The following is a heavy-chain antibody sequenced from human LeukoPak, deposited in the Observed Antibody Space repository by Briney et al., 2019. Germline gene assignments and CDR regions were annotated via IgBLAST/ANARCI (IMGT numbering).Heavy chain of an antibody. V-gene: IGHV1-69*13. Sequence: SVKVSCKASGYTFTSYGISWVRQAPGQGLEWMGGIIPIFGTANYAQKFQGRVTITADESTSTAYMELSSLRSEDTAVYYCARVQPGIAAAGKGFDYWGQGTLVTVSS. J-gene: IGHJ4*02. CDR3: ARVQPGIAAAGKGFDY. D-gene: IGHD6-13*01. CDR2: IIPIFGTA. CDR1: GYTFTSYG.